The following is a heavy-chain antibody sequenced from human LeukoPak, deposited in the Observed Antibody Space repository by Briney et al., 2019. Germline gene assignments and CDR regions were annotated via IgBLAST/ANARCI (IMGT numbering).Heavy chain of an antibody. Sequence: ASVNVSCKASGYTFTIYAMNWVRQAPGQGLEWMGWINTNTGNPTYAQGFTGRFVFSLDTSVSTAYLQISSLKAEDTAVYYCARDDPSGYPHHFDYWGQGTLVTVSS. V-gene: IGHV7-4-1*02. CDR3: ARDDPSGYPHHFDY. CDR1: GYTFTIYA. J-gene: IGHJ4*02. CDR2: INTNTGNP. D-gene: IGHD5-12*01.